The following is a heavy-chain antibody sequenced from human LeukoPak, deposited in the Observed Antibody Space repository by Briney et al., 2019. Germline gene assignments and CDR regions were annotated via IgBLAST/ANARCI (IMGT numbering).Heavy chain of an antibody. Sequence: ASVKVSCKASGGTFSSYAISWVQQAPGQGPEWMGRIIPILGIANYAQKFQGRVTITADKSTSTAYMELSSLRSEDTAVYYCARVARRRGDVDYWGQGTLVTVSS. CDR1: GGTFSSYA. V-gene: IGHV1-69*04. CDR3: ARVARRRGDVDY. J-gene: IGHJ4*02. D-gene: IGHD3-16*01. CDR2: IIPILGIA.